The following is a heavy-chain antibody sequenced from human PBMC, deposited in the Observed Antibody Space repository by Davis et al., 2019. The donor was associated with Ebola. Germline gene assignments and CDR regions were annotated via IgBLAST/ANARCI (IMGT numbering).Heavy chain of an antibody. CDR2: ISGDGGST. V-gene: IGHV3-43*02. CDR1: GFTFDDYA. CDR3: AKPMVRGVLYYYYYYGMDV. Sequence: GESLKISCAASGFTFDDYAMHWVRQAPGKGLELVSLISGDGGSTYYADSVKGRFTISRDNSKNSLYLQMNSLRTEDTALYYCAKPMVRGVLYYYYYYGMDVWGQGTTVTVSS. D-gene: IGHD3-10*01. J-gene: IGHJ6*02.